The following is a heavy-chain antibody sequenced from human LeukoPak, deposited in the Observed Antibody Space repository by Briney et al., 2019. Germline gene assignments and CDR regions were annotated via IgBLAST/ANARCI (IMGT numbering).Heavy chain of an antibody. CDR2: ISAYNGNT. J-gene: IGHJ4*02. D-gene: IGHD3-22*01. V-gene: IGHV1-18*01. CDR3: AREGMTYYYDSSGYYTDY. CDR1: GYTFTSYG. Sequence: ASVKVSCKASGYTFTSYGISWVRQAPGQGREWMGWISAYNGNTNYAQKLQGRVTMTTDTSTSTAYMELRSLRSDDTAVYYCAREGMTYYYDSSGYYTDYWGQGTLVTVSS.